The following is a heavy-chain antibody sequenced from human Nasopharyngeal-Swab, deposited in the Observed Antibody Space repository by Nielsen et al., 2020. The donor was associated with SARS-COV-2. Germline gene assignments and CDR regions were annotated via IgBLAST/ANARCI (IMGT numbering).Heavy chain of an antibody. CDR2: IDDSGTT. V-gene: IGHV4-39*01. Sequence: PGKGLEWIGNIDDSGTTFYSPSLKTRVTLSVDTSQTQFSLNLISVTAADTAVYYCARRVVSPEFYFDYWGQGALVTVSS. J-gene: IGHJ4*02. D-gene: IGHD2-2*01. CDR3: ARRVVSPEFYFDY.